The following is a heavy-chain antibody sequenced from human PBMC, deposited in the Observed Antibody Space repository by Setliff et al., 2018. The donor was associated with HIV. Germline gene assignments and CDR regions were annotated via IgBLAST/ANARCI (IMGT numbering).Heavy chain of an antibody. CDR3: ARDKDEDYGSTSFDY. CDR1: GFTFSDYY. Sequence: SGGSLRLSCAASGFTFSDYYMSWLRQAPGKGLEWVSYISRDGNTIYYADSVKGRFTISRDNAKNSLYLQLNSLRPEDTAVYYCARDKDEDYGSTSFDYWGQGTPVTVSS. D-gene: IGHD4-17*01. CDR2: ISRDGNTI. V-gene: IGHV3-11*01. J-gene: IGHJ4*02.